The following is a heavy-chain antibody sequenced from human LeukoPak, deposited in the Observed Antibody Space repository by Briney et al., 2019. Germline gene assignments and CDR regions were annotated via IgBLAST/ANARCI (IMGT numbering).Heavy chain of an antibody. CDR3: ARVGFLRYCSSTSCRKYYYYYMDV. CDR1: GFTFSSYA. CDR2: ISSSSSYI. J-gene: IGHJ6*03. D-gene: IGHD2-2*01. V-gene: IGHV3-21*01. Sequence: GGSLRLSCVASGFTFSSYAMAWFRQAPGKGLEWVSSISSSSSYIYYADSVKGRFTISRDNAKNSLYLQMNSLRAEDTAVYYCARVGFLRYCSSTSCRKYYYYYMDVWGKGTTVTVSS.